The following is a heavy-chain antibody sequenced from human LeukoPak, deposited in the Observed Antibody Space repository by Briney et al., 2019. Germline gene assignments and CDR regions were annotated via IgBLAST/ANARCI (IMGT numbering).Heavy chain of an antibody. CDR3: AINIVVVPAAMRGGAY. CDR1: GFTFSSYA. D-gene: IGHD2-2*01. V-gene: IGHV3-23*01. J-gene: IGHJ4*02. Sequence: GGSLRLSCAASGFTFSSYAMSWVRQAPGKGLEWASAISGSGGSTYYADSVKGRFTISRDNSKNTLYLQMNSLRAEDTAVYYCAINIVVVPAAMRGGAYWGQGTLVTVSS. CDR2: ISGSGGST.